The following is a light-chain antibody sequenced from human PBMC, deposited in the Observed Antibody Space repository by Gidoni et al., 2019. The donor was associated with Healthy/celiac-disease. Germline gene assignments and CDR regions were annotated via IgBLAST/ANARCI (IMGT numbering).Light chain of an antibody. V-gene: IGKV1-39*01. CDR2: ATY. J-gene: IGKJ4*01. Sequence: DIQMTQSPSSLSASVGDRVTITCRASQSISSYLNWYQQEPGKAPKLLIYATYSLRSGVPSRFSGSGSETDFTLTISSLQPEDFATYYCQQSYSTPLTFGGGTKVEIK. CDR3: QQSYSTPLT. CDR1: QSISSY.